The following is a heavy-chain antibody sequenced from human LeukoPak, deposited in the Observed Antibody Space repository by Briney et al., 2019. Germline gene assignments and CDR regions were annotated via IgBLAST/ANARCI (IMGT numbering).Heavy chain of an antibody. J-gene: IGHJ4*02. CDR3: ARDSIRQQLYYFDY. D-gene: IGHD6-13*01. CDR1: GFTFSSYD. Sequence: GGSLRLSCAASGFTFSSYDMHWVRQAPGKGLEWVAFMQYDGSIKYYADSVKGRFTISRDNSKNTLYLQMDSLRADDTAVCFCARDSIRQQLYYFDYWGRGTLVTVSS. V-gene: IGHV3-30*02. CDR2: MQYDGSIK.